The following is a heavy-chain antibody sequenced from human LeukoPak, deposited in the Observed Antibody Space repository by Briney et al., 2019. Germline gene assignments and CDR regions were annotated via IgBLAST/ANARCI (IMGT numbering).Heavy chain of an antibody. D-gene: IGHD5-12*01. CDR3: ARGGDAFDL. V-gene: IGHV3-23*01. J-gene: IGHJ3*01. CDR1: GFTFRSFT. CDR2: FSGNSFRT. Sequence: GGSLRLSCKASGFTFRSFTMMWVRHAPGKGLEWVSGFSGNSFRTYYADSVKGRFTISRDNSMNTLYLQMSSLRAEDTAVYYCARGGDAFDLWGQGTMVTVSS.